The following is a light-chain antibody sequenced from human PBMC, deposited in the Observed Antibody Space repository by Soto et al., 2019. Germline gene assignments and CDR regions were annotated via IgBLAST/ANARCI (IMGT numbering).Light chain of an antibody. CDR2: AAS. CDR1: QTVSSNY. CDR3: QQYGRAPLT. V-gene: IGKV3-20*01. Sequence: IVLTQSPGTLSLSPGERATLSCRASQTVSSNYLAWYQQKPGQAPRLLIYAASTRATGIPVRFSGSGSGTDFTLTISRLQPEDFAVYYCQQYGRAPLTFGGGTKVEIK. J-gene: IGKJ4*01.